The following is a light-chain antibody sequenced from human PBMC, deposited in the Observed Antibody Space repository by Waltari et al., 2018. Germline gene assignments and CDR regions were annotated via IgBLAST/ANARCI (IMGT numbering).Light chain of an antibody. V-gene: IGKV1-8*01. Sequence: AIRITQSPSSLSASTGDRVTITCRASQGISSYLAWYQQKPGKFPKLLIYAASTLQSGVPSRFSCSGSGTDFILTISCLQSEDFATYYCQQYYNYPPITFGQGTRLEIK. CDR2: AAS. CDR1: QGISSY. J-gene: IGKJ5*01. CDR3: QQYYNYPPIT.